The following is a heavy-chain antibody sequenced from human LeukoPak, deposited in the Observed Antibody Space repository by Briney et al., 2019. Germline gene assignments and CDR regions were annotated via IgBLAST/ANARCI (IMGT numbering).Heavy chain of an antibody. CDR1: GFTFSSYG. J-gene: IGHJ4*02. V-gene: IGHV3-23*01. Sequence: GGSLRLSCAASGFTFSSYGMSWVRQAPGRGLEWVSAISGSGGSTYYADSVKGRFTISRDNSKNTLYLQMNSLRVEDTAVYYCLRGDRRDYWGQGTLVTVSS. CDR2: ISGSGGST. CDR3: LRGDRRDY. D-gene: IGHD3-10*01.